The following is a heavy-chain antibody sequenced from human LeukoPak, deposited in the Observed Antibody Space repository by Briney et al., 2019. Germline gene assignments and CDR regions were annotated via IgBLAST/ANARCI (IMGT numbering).Heavy chain of an antibody. CDR3: ARDLSGSYYDSSGYSLDY. CDR2: IIPIFGTA. CDR1: GGTFSSYA. Sequence: SVKVSCKASGGTFSSYAISWVRQAPGQGLEWMGGIIPIFGTANYAQKFQGRVTITADESTSTAYMELSSLRSEDTAVYYCARDLSGSYYDSSGYSLDYWGQGTLVTVSS. D-gene: IGHD3-22*01. J-gene: IGHJ4*02. V-gene: IGHV1-69*13.